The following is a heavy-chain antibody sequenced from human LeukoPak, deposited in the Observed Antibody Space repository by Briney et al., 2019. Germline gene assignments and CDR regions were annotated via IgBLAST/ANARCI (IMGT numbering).Heavy chain of an antibody. V-gene: IGHV1-46*01. CDR1: GDTFTKYH. J-gene: IGHJ4*02. D-gene: IGHD1-26*01. CDR2: INLNGGNP. CDR3: AIEYTGSSYLDH. Sequence: GASVKVSCKASGDTFTKYHMHWVRQAPGQGLEWMGLINLNGGNPICAQNFQGRVTMTWDTSTSTGYMDLSSLRSEGTAVYFCAIEYTGSSYLDHWGQGTLVTVSS.